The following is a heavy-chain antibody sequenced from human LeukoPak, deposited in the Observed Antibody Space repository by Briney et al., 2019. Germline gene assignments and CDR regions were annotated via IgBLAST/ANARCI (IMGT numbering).Heavy chain of an antibody. V-gene: IGHV3-7*01. CDR2: IKQDGTEI. D-gene: IGHD3-10*02. Sequence: GGSLRLSCAASGFTFSSHWMSWVRQAPGKGPEWVANIKQDGTEIYYVDSVKGRFTISRDNAKNSLYLQMNSLREEDTAVYYCAELGITMIGGVWGKGTTVTISS. CDR1: GFTFSSHW. J-gene: IGHJ6*04. CDR3: AELGITMIGGV.